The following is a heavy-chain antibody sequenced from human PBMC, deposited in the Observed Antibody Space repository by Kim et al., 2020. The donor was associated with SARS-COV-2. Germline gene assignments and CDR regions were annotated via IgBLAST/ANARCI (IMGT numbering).Heavy chain of an antibody. CDR2: ISYDGGNK. V-gene: IGHV3-30*04. CDR3: ASDVDSSGWYVDY. J-gene: IGHJ4*01. D-gene: IGHD6-19*01. Sequence: GGSLRLSCAASGFTFSSYAMHWVRQAPGKGLEWVAVISYDGGNKYYADSVKGRFTISRDNSKNTLYLQMNSLRAEDTAVYYCASDVDSSGWYVDYWGQGTLVTVSS. CDR1: GFTFSSYA.